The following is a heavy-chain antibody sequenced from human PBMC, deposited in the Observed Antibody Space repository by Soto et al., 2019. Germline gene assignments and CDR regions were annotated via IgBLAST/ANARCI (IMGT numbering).Heavy chain of an antibody. Sequence: QVQLVESGGGVVQPGGSLRLSCAASGFTFSNYAMHWVRQAPGKGLEWVADIKKNGRNKDYADSVKGRLAISRDNSKNTLELQMNSLRVEDTAMYYCGRCNGDDCHSPFDYWGQGTLVTVSS. CDR3: GRCNGDDCHSPFDY. V-gene: IGHV3-30*03. D-gene: IGHD2-8*01. J-gene: IGHJ4*02. CDR2: IKKNGRNK. CDR1: GFTFSNYA.